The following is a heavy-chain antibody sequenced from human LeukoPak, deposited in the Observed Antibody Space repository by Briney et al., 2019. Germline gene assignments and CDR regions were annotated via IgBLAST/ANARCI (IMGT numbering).Heavy chain of an antibody. CDR1: GYTLTELS. CDR3: ATKVGNVRFLEWLLYFDY. D-gene: IGHD3-3*01. J-gene: IGHJ4*02. Sequence: ASVKVSCKVSGYTLTELSMHWVRQAPGKGLEWMGGFDPEDGETIYAQKFQGRVTMTEDTSTDTAYMELSSLRSEDTAVYYCATKVGNVRFLEWLLYFDYWGQGTLVTVSS. CDR2: FDPEDGET. V-gene: IGHV1-24*01.